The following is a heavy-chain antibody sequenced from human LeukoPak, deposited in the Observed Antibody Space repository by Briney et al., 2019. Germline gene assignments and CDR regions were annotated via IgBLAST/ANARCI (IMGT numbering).Heavy chain of an antibody. Sequence: GGSLRLSCAVSGLTFSSSWMDWVRQAPGKGLEWVASINPDGNKKYSADSVKGRSTISRDNAENSLYLQMNSLRVEDTAFYYCARDLAYSRLDYWGQGMLVTVSS. CDR2: INPDGNKK. D-gene: IGHD5-18*01. CDR1: GLTFSSSW. CDR3: ARDLAYSRLDY. V-gene: IGHV3-7*01. J-gene: IGHJ4*02.